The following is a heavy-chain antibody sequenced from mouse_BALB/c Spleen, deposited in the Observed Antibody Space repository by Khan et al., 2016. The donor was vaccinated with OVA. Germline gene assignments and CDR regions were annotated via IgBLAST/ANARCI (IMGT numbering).Heavy chain of an antibody. CDR2: INPYNGGT. J-gene: IGHJ4*01. D-gene: IGHD2-3*01. Sequence: EVQLQESGPELVTPGVSMKISCKASGYSFSGYTMNWVKQSHGKNLEWIGLINPYNGGTSYNPKFKGKATLTVDKSSSTAYMELLCLTSEDSAVYYCARGDGYTDAMDYWGQGTSVTVSS. V-gene: IGHV1-18*01. CDR3: ARGDGYTDAMDY. CDR1: GYSFSGYT.